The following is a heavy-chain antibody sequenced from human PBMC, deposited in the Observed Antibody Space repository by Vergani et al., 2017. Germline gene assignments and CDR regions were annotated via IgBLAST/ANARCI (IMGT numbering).Heavy chain of an antibody. D-gene: IGHD2-15*01. V-gene: IGHV4-39*07. CDR3: ARVVVAAFDY. CDR1: GGSISGSSYY. J-gene: IGHJ4*02. CDR2: IYYSGST. Sequence: QLQLQESGPGLVKPSETLSLTCTVSGGSISGSSYYWGWIRQPPGKGLEWIGSIYYSGSTYYNPSLKSRVTISVDTSKNQFSLKLSSVTAADTAVYYCARVVVAAFDYWGQGTLVTVSS.